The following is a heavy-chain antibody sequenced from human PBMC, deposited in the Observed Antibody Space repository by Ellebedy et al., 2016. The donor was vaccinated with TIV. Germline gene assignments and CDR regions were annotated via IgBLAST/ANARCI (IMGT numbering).Heavy chain of an antibody. CDR2: ISAYNGNT. Sequence: AASVKVSCKASGYTFTSYGISWVRQAPGQGLEWMGWISAYNGNTNYAQKLQGRVTMTTDTSTSTAYMELRSLRSDDTAVYYCARVPRITMIVVPEGDAFDIWGQGTMVTVSS. CDR1: GYTFTSYG. CDR3: ARVPRITMIVVPEGDAFDI. V-gene: IGHV1-18*01. J-gene: IGHJ3*02. D-gene: IGHD3-22*01.